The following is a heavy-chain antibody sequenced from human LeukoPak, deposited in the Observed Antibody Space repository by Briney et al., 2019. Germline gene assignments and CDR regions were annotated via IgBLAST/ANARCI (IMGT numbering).Heavy chain of an antibody. CDR1: GFSLSGNG. J-gene: IGHJ3*02. CDR3: ARDSGGSPFDI. V-gene: IGHV3-33*01. Sequence: GGSLRLSCAASGFSLSGNGMHWVRQAPGKGLVWVAVIWADGSSKYYADSVKGRFTISRDNSENTLYLQMNSLRAEDTAVYYCARDSGGSPFDIWGQGTMVTVSS. D-gene: IGHD6-19*01. CDR2: IWADGSSK.